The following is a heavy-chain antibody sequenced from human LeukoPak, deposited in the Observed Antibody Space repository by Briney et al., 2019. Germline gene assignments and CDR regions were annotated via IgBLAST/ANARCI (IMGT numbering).Heavy chain of an antibody. CDR1: GYSISSGYY. V-gene: IGHV4-38-2*01. CDR2: IYHSGSN. CDR3: ARRDGYNGELDY. D-gene: IGHD5-24*01. J-gene: IGHJ4*02. Sequence: PSETLSLTCAVSGYSISSGYYWAWIRQPPGKGLEWIGSIYHSGSNYYNPSLKSRVTISIDTSKNQFSLKLTSVTAADTAVYYCARRDGYNGELDYWGQGTLVTVSS.